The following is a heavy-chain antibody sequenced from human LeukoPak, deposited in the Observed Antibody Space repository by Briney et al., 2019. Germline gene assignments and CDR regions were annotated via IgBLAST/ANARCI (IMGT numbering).Heavy chain of an antibody. Sequence: GGSLRLSCAASAFTSRSYAMIWVRQAPGKGLEWVSGISGSGGSTYYSDSAKGRFTISRDNSNNTLYLQMNSLRAEDTAVYYCAKGAASRGYNYVANWGQGTLVTVSS. V-gene: IGHV3-23*01. CDR3: AKGAASRGYNYVAN. D-gene: IGHD5-18*01. CDR1: AFTSRSYA. CDR2: ISGSGGST. J-gene: IGHJ4*02.